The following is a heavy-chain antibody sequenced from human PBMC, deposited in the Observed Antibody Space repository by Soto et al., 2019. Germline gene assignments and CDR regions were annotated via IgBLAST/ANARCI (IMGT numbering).Heavy chain of an antibody. CDR1: GGSISSSNW. CDR2: IYHSGGT. CDR3: ASGGGRYYGMDV. D-gene: IGHD3-16*01. V-gene: IGHV4-4*02. J-gene: IGHJ6*02. Sequence: SETLSLTCAVSGGSISSSNWWSWVRQPPGKGLKWIGEIYHSGGTNYNPSLKSRVTISVDKSKNQFSLKLSSVTAADTAVYYCASGGGRYYGMDVWGQGTTVTVSS.